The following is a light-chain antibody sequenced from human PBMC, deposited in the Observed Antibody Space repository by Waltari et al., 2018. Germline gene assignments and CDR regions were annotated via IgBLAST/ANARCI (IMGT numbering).Light chain of an antibody. CDR3: QQSYSTPVYT. J-gene: IGKJ2*01. CDR1: QNISNY. CDR2: GAS. V-gene: IGKV1-39*01. Sequence: DIPMPQSPSPLSASVGNRVTIPCRASQNISNYLNWYQDKPGKAPKLLMYGASVLQSGVPSRFRGSGSGTDFTLTINTLQPEDFATYYCQQSYSTPVYTFGQGTRLE.